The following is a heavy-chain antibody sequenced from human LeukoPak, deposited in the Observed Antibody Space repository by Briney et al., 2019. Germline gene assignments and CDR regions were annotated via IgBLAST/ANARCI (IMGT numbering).Heavy chain of an antibody. CDR3: ARDLAVVTAFGQHAFDI. J-gene: IGHJ3*02. V-gene: IGHV1-18*01. D-gene: IGHD2-21*02. Sequence: ASEKVSCKASGYTFTNYGITWVRQAPGQGLEWMGWISPYNGNANYAQKLQGRVTMTTDTSTSTAYMELRSLRSDDTAVYYCARDLAVVTAFGQHAFDIWGQGTMVTVSS. CDR1: GYTFTNYG. CDR2: ISPYNGNA.